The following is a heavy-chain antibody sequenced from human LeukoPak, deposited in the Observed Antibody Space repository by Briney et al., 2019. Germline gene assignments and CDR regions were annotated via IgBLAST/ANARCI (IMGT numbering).Heavy chain of an antibody. CDR3: ARGGPGSAFDN. V-gene: IGHV3-23*01. Sequence: GGSLRLSCAASGFTFSSYALSWVRQAPGKGLECVSGISGSGGSTYSADSLKGRFTISRDNSKNTLYLQINSLRADDTAVFYCARGGPGSAFDNWGQGTLVTVSS. CDR2: ISGSGGST. CDR1: GFTFSSYA. J-gene: IGHJ4*02. D-gene: IGHD3-10*01.